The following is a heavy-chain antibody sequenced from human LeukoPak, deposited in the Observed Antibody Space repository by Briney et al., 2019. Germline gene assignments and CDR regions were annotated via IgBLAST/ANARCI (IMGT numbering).Heavy chain of an antibody. J-gene: IGHJ3*02. V-gene: IGHV4-34*01. Sequence: SETLSLTCAVYGGSFSGYYWSWIRQPPGKGLEWIGEINHSGSTNYNPSLKSRVTISVDTSKNQFSLKLSSVTAADTAVYYCAPRKTRPHAFGIWGQGTMVTVSS. CDR2: INHSGST. CDR3: APRKTRPHAFGI. CDR1: GGSFSGYY. D-gene: IGHD2-2*01.